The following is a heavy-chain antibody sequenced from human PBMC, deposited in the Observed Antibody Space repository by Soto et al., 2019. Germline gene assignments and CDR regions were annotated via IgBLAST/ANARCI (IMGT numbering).Heavy chain of an antibody. CDR2: IRGSGDGT. CDR3: TRDPNGDYIGAFDF. CDR1: KFIFSTYA. Sequence: GGSPRLSCTTSKFIFSTYAMTWFRQAPGEGLEWVSSIRGSGDGTSYADSVRGRFTISRDNSKNTLYLRMNSLRVEDTAVYYCTRDPNGDYIGAFDFWGHGMLVTVSS. D-gene: IGHD4-17*01. J-gene: IGHJ3*01. V-gene: IGHV3-23*01.